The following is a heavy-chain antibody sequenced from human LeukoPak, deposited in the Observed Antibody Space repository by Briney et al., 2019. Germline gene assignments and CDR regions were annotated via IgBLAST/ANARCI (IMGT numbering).Heavy chain of an antibody. V-gene: IGHV3-9*01. J-gene: IGHJ4*02. D-gene: IGHD3-16*01. CDR2: ISWNSGSI. CDR3: AKEDRRGRHFDY. CDR1: GFTFDDYA. Sequence: GGSLRLSCAASGFTFDDYAMHWVRQAPGKGLEWVSGISWNSGSIGYADSVKGRFTISRDNAKNSLYLQMNSLRAEDTALYYCAKEDRRGRHFDYWGQGTMVTVSS.